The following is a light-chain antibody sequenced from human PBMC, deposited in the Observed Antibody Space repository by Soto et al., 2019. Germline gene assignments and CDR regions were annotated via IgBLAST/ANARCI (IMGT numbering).Light chain of an antibody. CDR2: EGS. Sequence: QSALTQPASVSGSPGQSITISCTGTSSDVGSYNLVSWYQQHPGKAPKFMIYEGSERPSGVSNRFSGSKSGNTASLTISGLQAEDEADYYCFSYAGSSTLVFGGGTKLTVL. CDR1: SSDVGSYNL. V-gene: IGLV2-23*01. CDR3: FSYAGSSTLV. J-gene: IGLJ3*02.